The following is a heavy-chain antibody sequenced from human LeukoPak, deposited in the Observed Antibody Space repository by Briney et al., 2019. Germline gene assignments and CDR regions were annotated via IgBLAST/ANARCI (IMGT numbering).Heavy chain of an antibody. CDR2: IYYSGST. CDR3: ARAQGVYYGSGSYYSTNWFDP. D-gene: IGHD3-10*01. V-gene: IGHV4-59*01. Sequence: KPSETLSLTCTVSGGSISSYYWSWIRQPPGKGLEWIGYIYYSGSTNYNPSLKSRATISVDTSKNQFSLKLSSVTAADTAVYYCARAQGVYYGSGSYYSTNWFDPWGQGTLVTVSS. J-gene: IGHJ5*02. CDR1: GGSISSYY.